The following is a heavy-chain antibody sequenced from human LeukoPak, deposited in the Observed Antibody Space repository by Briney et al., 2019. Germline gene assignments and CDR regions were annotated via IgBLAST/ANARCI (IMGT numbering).Heavy chain of an antibody. Sequence: PGGSLRLSCAASGFTFSSYGMHWVRQAPGKGLEWVAVIWYDGSNKYYADSVKGRFTISRDNSKNTLYLQMNSLRAEDTAVYYCARGDYGDYDYYYYGMDVWGQGTTVTVSS. D-gene: IGHD4-17*01. J-gene: IGHJ6*02. CDR1: GFTFSSYG. CDR3: ARGDYGDYDYYYYGMDV. CDR2: IWYDGSNK. V-gene: IGHV3-33*08.